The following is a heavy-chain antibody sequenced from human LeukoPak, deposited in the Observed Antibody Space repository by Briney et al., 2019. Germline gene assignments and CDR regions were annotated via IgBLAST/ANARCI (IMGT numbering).Heavy chain of an antibody. V-gene: IGHV3-30-3*01. CDR1: GFTFSSYA. Sequence: GRSLRLSCAASGFTFSSYAMHWVRPAPGKGLEWVAVISYVGSNKYYAGSVKGRFTISRDNSKNTLYLQMNSLRAEDTAVYYCARGGDIVVVPAAIGWFDPWGQGTLVTVSS. CDR2: ISYVGSNK. CDR3: ARGGDIVVVPAAIGWFDP. J-gene: IGHJ5*02. D-gene: IGHD2-2*01.